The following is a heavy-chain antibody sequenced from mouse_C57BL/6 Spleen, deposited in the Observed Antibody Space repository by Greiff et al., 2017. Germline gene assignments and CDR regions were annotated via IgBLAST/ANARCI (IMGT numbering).Heavy chain of an antibody. CDR2: ISYDGSN. CDR3: AKRAYYYGSSPYYYAMDY. Sequence: VQLKESGPGLVKPSQSLSLTCSVTGYSITSGYYWNWIRQFPGNKLEWMGYISYDGSNNYNPSLKNRISITRDTSKNQFFLKLNSVTTEDTATYYCAKRAYYYGSSPYYYAMDYWGQGTSVTVSS. D-gene: IGHD1-1*01. V-gene: IGHV3-6*01. CDR1: GYSITSGYY. J-gene: IGHJ4*01.